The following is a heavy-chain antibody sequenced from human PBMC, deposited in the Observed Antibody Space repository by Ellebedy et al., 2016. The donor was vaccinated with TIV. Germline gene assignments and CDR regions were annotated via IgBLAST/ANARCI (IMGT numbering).Heavy chain of an antibody. J-gene: IGHJ4*02. CDR3: ARGDIGYYFDY. CDR2: IYSGGST. V-gene: IGHV3-66*01. D-gene: IGHD2-15*01. Sequence: GGSLRLSXAASGFTVSSNYMSWVRQAPGKGLEWVSVIYSGGSTYYADSVKGRFTISRDNSKNTLYLQMNSLRAEDTAVYYCARGDIGYYFDYWGQGTLVTVSS. CDR1: GFTVSSNY.